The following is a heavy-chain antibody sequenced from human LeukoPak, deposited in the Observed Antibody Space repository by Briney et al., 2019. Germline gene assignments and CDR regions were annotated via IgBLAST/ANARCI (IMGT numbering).Heavy chain of an antibody. J-gene: IGHJ6*03. CDR3: ARALIVTPASCYMDV. V-gene: IGHV4-34*01. CDR1: GVSFSTYY. D-gene: IGHD3-22*01. Sequence: PSETLSLTCGVSGVSFSTYYWSWIRQAPGKGLEWIGEINESGDTKYNPSLKSRVTISVDTSKNQFSLNVKSVTAADTAVYYCARALIVTPASCYMDVWGKGTTVTVSS. CDR2: INESGDT.